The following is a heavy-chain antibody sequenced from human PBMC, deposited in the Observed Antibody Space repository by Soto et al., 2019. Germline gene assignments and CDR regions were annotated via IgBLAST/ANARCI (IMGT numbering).Heavy chain of an antibody. CDR3: AKGAEVDVVSSLDA. CDR2: ITGTASST. CDR1: GFRFSDFA. J-gene: IGHJ5*02. V-gene: IGHV3-23*01. D-gene: IGHD6-6*01. Sequence: EVQLWESGGGFVQPGGSLRLSCAASGFRFSDFAMTWVRQAPGRALEWVSAITGTASSTDYADAVKGRFTISRDNSNNTLYLQINSLRAEDTAIYYCAKGAEVDVVSSLDAWGQGTLVTVAS.